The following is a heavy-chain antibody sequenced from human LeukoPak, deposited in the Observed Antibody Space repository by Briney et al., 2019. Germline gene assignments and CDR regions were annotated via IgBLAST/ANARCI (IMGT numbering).Heavy chain of an antibody. CDR2: ISYDGSNK. CDR3: ARGPGYYYYYGMDV. Sequence: PGRSLRLSCAASGFTFSSYAMHWVRQAPGKGLEWVAVISYDGSNKYYADSVKGRFTISRDNSKNTLYLQMNSLRAEDTAVYYCARGPGYYYYYGMDVWGQGTTVTVSS. V-gene: IGHV3-30*14. CDR1: GFTFSSYA. J-gene: IGHJ6*02.